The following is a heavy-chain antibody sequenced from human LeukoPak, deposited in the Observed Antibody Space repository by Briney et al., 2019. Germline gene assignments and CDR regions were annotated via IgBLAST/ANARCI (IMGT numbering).Heavy chain of an antibody. CDR3: ATGNYNRPFDY. CDR2: IFPSGGEI. V-gene: IGHV3-23*01. J-gene: IGHJ4*02. D-gene: IGHD1-7*01. Sequence: GGSLRLSCAASGFTFSTFAMIWVRQPPGKGLEWVSSIFPSGGEIHYADSVRGRFTISRDNSKSTLSLQMNSLRAEDTAIYYCATGNYNRPFDYWGQGTLVTVSS. CDR1: GFTFSTFA.